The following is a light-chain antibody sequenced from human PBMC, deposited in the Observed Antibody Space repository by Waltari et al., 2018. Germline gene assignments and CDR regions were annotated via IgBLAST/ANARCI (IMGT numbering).Light chain of an antibody. CDR2: HAS. J-gene: IGKJ1*01. CDR3: QHYLRLPVT. V-gene: IGKV3-20*01. CDR1: QSVNGA. Sequence: EIVLTQSPGTLSLSPGEGANLSCRASQSVNGALAWYQQKPGQAPRLLIYHASNRATGSPDRFSGSGSGTDFILTISRLEPEDFAVYYCQHYLRLPVTFGQGTKVEI.